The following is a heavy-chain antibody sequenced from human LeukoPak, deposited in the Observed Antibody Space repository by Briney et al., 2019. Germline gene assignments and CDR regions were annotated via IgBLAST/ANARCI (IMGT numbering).Heavy chain of an antibody. V-gene: IGHV3-33*06. J-gene: IGHJ4*02. CDR2: IWYDGSNK. Sequence: GGSLRLSCAASGFTFSSYGMHWVRQAPGEGLEWVAVIWYDGSNKYYADSVKGRFTISRANSQNTLYLQMNSLRAEATAVYYCAKDRGDYAFDYWGQGTLVTVSS. CDR3: AKDRGDYAFDY. D-gene: IGHD4-17*01. CDR1: GFTFSSYG.